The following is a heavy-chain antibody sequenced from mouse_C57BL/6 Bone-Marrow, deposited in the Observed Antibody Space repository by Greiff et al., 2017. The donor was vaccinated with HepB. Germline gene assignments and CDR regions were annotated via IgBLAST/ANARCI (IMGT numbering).Heavy chain of an antibody. D-gene: IGHD1-1*01. Sequence: EVKLVESGGDLVKPGGSLKLSCAASGFTFSSYGMSWVRQTPDKRLEWVATISSGGSYTYYPDSVKGRFTISRDNAKNTLYLQMSSLKSEDTAMYYCARPIYYYGSSRFAYWGQGTLVTVPA. CDR2: ISSGGSYT. CDR3: ARPIYYYGSSRFAY. V-gene: IGHV5-6*01. J-gene: IGHJ3*01. CDR1: GFTFSSYG.